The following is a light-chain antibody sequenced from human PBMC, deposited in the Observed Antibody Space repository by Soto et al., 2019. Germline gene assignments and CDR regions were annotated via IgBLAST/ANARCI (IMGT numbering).Light chain of an antibody. J-gene: IGKJ1*01. CDR2: GAS. CDR1: QSISNN. V-gene: IGKV3-15*01. Sequence: EIVITQSPATLSVSPGERATLTCRAGQSISNNLAWYQQKPGQAPRLLIYGASTRATGIPARFTGSGSGTEFTLTISSLQSEDFAVYYCQQYSNWPRTFGQGTKLEIK. CDR3: QQYSNWPRT.